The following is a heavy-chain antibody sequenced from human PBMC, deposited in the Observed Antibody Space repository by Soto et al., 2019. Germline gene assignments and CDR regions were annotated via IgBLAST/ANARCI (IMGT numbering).Heavy chain of an antibody. Sequence: QVRLEESGPGLVKPSETLSLIGSVSGVSVNNANYFWNWIRHHPENGLEWIGYIYYSGSTRYNPSFKTRATLSIDTSKNQFSLRLNSVTVADTDVYFCARDADYGGSRGGMDVWGRGTTVTVSS. D-gene: IGHD4-17*01. CDR2: IYYSGST. CDR1: GVSVNNANYF. V-gene: IGHV4-31*03. CDR3: ARDADYGGSRGGMDV. J-gene: IGHJ6*02.